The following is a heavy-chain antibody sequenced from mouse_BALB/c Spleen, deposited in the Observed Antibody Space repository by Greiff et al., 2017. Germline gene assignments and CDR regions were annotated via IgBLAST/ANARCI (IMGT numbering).Heavy chain of an antibody. D-gene: IGHD1-1*01. J-gene: IGHJ2*01. V-gene: IGHV5-12-2*01. CDR1: GFTFSSYT. CDR2: ISNGGGST. Sequence: EVQLVESGGDLVKPGGSLKLSCAASGFTFSSYTMSWVRQTPEKRLEWVAYISNGGGSTYYPDTVKGRFTISRDNAKNTLYLQMSSLKSEDTAMYYGARGEYGSSPFDYWGQGTTLTVSS. CDR3: ARGEYGSSPFDY.